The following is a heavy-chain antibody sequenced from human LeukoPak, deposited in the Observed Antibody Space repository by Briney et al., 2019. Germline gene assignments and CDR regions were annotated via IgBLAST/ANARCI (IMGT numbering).Heavy chain of an antibody. J-gene: IGHJ4*02. CDR2: INPSGGST. Sequence: ASVKVSCKASGYTFTSSALNWVRQAPGQGLEWMGVINPSGGSTTYAQKFQGRVTVTRDTSTSTVYMELSSLISEDTAVYYCARDLGTKEAYWGQGTLVTVSS. CDR1: GYTFTSSA. D-gene: IGHD1/OR15-1a*01. V-gene: IGHV1-46*01. CDR3: ARDLGTKEAY.